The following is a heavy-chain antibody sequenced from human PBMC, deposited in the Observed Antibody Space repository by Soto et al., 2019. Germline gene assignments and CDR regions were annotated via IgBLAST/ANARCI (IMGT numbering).Heavy chain of an antibody. V-gene: IGHV4-39*01. D-gene: IGHD7-27*01. CDR2: IYYSGST. Sequence: QLQLQESGPGLVKPSETLSLTCTVSAGSISSSSYYWGWIRQPPGKGLEGIGSIYYSGSTYYNPSLQSRVTISVDTSKNQFSLKLSSVTAADTAVYYCARHSLTKLGNWGQGTLVTVSS. CDR3: ARHSLTKLGN. J-gene: IGHJ4*02. CDR1: AGSISSSSYY.